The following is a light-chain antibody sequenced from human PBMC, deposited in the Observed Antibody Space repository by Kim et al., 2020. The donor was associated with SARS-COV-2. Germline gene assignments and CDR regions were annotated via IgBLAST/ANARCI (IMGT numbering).Light chain of an antibody. CDR3: QQYGSSPRT. J-gene: IGKJ1*01. V-gene: IGKV3-20*01. CDR2: DAS. Sequence: SPGERAALSCRASQSVSSSYVAWYQQKPGQAPRLLIYDASNRATGIPDRFSGGGSGTDFTLTISRVEPEDFAVYYCQQYGSSPRTFGQGTKVDIK. CDR1: QSVSSSY.